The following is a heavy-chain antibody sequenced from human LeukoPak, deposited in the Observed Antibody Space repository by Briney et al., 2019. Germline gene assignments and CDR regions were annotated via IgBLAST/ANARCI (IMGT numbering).Heavy chain of an antibody. CDR3: ALTGGWVPGDY. CDR2: ISYDGSNK. J-gene: IGHJ4*02. CDR1: GFTFSSYG. D-gene: IGHD1-26*01. Sequence: GGSLRLSCAASGFTFSSYGMHWVRQAPGKGLEWVAVISYDGSNKYYADSVKGRFTISRDNSKNTLYLQMNSLRAEDTAVYYCALTGGWVPGDYWGQGTLVTVSS. V-gene: IGHV3-30*03.